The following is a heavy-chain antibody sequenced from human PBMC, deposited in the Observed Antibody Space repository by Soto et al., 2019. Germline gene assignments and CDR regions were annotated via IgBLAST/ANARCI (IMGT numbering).Heavy chain of an antibody. Sequence: GGSLRLSCAASGFTFSHAWMSWARQAPGKGLEWVGRIKSKADGETKDYGAPVRGRFTISRDDAKDTLYLQMNSLRIEDTAVYYCCXVKRLDQYSTSGYWFDPWGPGTLVTVSS. CDR1: GFTFSHAW. D-gene: IGHD4-4*01. CDR3: CXVKRLDQYSTSGYWFDP. CDR2: IKSKADGETK. J-gene: IGHJ5*02. V-gene: IGHV3-15*01.